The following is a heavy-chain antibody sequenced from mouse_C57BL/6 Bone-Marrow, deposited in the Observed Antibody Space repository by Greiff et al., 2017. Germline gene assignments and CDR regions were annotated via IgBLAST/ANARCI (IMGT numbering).Heavy chain of an antibody. D-gene: IGHD1-1*01. J-gene: IGHJ4*01. CDR2: ISYSGST. CDR3: ARYHYYGSSYVRGAMDC. CDR1: GYSITSDY. Sequence: EVQLVESGPGLAKPSQTLSLTCSVTGYSITSDYWNWIRKFPGNKLEYMGYISYSGSTYYTPSLKSRISITRDTSKNQYYLQLKSVTTEDTATYYFARYHYYGSSYVRGAMDCWGQGTSVTVSS. V-gene: IGHV3-8*01.